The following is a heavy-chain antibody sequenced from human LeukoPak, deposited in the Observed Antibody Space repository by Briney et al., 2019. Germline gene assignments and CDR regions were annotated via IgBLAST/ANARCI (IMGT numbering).Heavy chain of an antibody. CDR2: IIPIFGTA. V-gene: IGHV1-69*13. Sequence: ASVKVSCKASGGTFSSYVFSWVRQAPGQGLEWMGGIIPIFGTANYAQKFQGRVTITADESASTAYMELSRLRSDDTAMYYCARYRGIAVPWWGQGTLVTVSS. CDR3: ARYRGIAVPW. CDR1: GGTFSSYV. J-gene: IGHJ4*02. D-gene: IGHD6-19*01.